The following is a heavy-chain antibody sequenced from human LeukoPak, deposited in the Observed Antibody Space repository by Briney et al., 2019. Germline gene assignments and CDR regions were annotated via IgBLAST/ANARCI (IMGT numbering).Heavy chain of an antibody. CDR2: IYSSGRT. CDR1: GGPISSYY. D-gene: IGHD4-23*01. Sequence: SETLSLTCTVSGGPISSYYWTWIRQPPGKGLEWIGYIYSSGRTNYNPSLKSRVTISVDTSKNYFSLNLSSVTAADTAVYYCARDMGGYGGNSIDYWGQGTLVTVSS. V-gene: IGHV4-4*08. J-gene: IGHJ4*02. CDR3: ARDMGGYGGNSIDY.